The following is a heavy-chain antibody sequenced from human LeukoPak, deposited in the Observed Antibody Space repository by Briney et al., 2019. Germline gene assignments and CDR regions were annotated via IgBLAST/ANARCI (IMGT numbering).Heavy chain of an antibody. D-gene: IGHD6-6*01. CDR1: GYTFTSYY. CDR3: VRDLNSAARSFFDY. J-gene: IGHJ4*02. V-gene: IGHV1-18*04. Sequence: ASVKVSCKASGYTFTSYYMHWVRQAPGQGPEWMGWISGYTGNTNYAQRFQGRVTMTTDTSTSTAYMGLRTLRSDDTAVYYCVRDLNSAARSFFDYWGPGTLVTVSS. CDR2: ISGYTGNT.